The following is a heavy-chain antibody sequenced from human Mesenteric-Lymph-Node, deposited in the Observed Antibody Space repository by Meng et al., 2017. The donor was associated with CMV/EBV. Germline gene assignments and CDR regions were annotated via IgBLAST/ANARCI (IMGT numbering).Heavy chain of an antibody. J-gene: IGHJ4*02. Sequence: GGSLRLSCAASGFTFSSYSMNWVRQAPGKGLEWVSYISSSSSTIYYADSVKGRFTISRDNAKNSLYLQMNSLRAEDTAVYYCARALYSIGGDYWGQGTLVTVSS. CDR3: ARALYSIGGDY. V-gene: IGHV3-48*04. D-gene: IGHD6-13*01. CDR2: ISSSSSTI. CDR1: GFTFSSYS.